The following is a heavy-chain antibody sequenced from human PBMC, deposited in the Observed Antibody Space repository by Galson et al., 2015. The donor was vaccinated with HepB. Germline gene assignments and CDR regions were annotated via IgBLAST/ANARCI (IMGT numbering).Heavy chain of an antibody. CDR2: IIPIFGTA. Sequence: SVKVSCKASGGTFSSYAISWVRQAPGQGLEWMGGIIPIFGTANYAQKFQGRVTITADESTSTAYMELSSLRSEDTAVYYCARVLNLGRYYYYYYMDVWGKGTTVTVSS. CDR1: GGTFSSYA. CDR3: ARVLNLGRYYYYYYMDV. J-gene: IGHJ6*03. V-gene: IGHV1-69*13.